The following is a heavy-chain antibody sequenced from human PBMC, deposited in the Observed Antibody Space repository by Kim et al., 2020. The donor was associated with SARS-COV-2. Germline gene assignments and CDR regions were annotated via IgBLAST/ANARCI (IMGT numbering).Heavy chain of an antibody. D-gene: IGHD3-16*01. J-gene: IGHJ4*02. CDR2: IGSRTDGGPT. Sequence: GGSLRLSCAASGFTFRKVWLSWVRQAPGKGLEWVGRIGSRTDGGPTDYAAPVKDRFIISRDDSKNTLYLQMNGLKTEDTAVYHCTTDYERIGGLCDGETCYPASLWGQGTLVTVSS. CDR1: GFTFRKVW. V-gene: IGHV3-15*04. CDR3: TTDYERIGGLCDGETCYPASL.